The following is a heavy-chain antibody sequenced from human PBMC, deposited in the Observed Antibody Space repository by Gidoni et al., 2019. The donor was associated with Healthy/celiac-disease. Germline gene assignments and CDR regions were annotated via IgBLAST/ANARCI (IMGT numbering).Heavy chain of an antibody. CDR3: AGDRVVDGVVTDMSGDAFDI. J-gene: IGHJ3*02. CDR1: AVTFTGYA. D-gene: IGHD2-21*02. CDR2: IIPIVSTA. V-gene: IGHV1-69*01. Sequence: QVQLVQTGPEVQKPGSSVKVSCKAPAVTFTGYASSWVRQARGQGLEWMGGIIPIVSTANEAQKFQGRVTITADESTSAAYMELSSLRAEDTAVYYGAGDRVVDGVVTDMSGDAFDIWGQGTMVTVSS.